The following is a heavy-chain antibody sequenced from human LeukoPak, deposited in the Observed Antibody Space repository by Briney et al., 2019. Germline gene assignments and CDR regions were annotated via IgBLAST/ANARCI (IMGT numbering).Heavy chain of an antibody. CDR3: ARGDYDILAGWAVLDY. Sequence: SETLSLTCTVSGGSISSGDYYWSWIRQPPGKGLEWIGYIYYSGSTYYNPSLKSRVTIPVDTSKNQFSLKLSSVTAADTAVYYCARGDYDILAGWAVLDYWGQGTLVTVSS. J-gene: IGHJ4*02. V-gene: IGHV4-30-4*08. D-gene: IGHD3-9*01. CDR1: GGSISSGDYY. CDR2: IYYSGST.